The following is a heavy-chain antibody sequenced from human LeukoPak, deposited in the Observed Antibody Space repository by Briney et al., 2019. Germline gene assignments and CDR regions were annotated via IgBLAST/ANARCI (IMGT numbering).Heavy chain of an antibody. CDR1: GLTFYGYA. CDR3: AAGAGITRY. Sequence: GRSLRLSCAASGLTFYGYAMHWVRQAPGKGLEWVSGITWNSGSIAYADSVKGRFTISRDNAKNSLYLQMSTLRSEDTALYYCAAGAGITRYWGQGTLVTVSS. D-gene: IGHD3-10*01. V-gene: IGHV3-9*01. CDR2: ITWNSGSI. J-gene: IGHJ4*02.